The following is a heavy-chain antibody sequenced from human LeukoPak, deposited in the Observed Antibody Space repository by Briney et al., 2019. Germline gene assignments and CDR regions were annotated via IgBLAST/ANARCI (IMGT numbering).Heavy chain of an antibody. J-gene: IGHJ5*02. Sequence: SQTLSLTCAISGDVVSSNSAAWNWIRQSPSRGLEWLGRTYYRSKWYNDYAVSVKSRITINPDTSKNQFSLQLNSVTPEDTAVYYCARAATRRPGYYYGNWFDPWGQGTLVTVSP. CDR2: TYYRSKWYN. D-gene: IGHD3-22*01. CDR3: ARAATRRPGYYYGNWFDP. V-gene: IGHV6-1*01. CDR1: GDVVSSNSAA.